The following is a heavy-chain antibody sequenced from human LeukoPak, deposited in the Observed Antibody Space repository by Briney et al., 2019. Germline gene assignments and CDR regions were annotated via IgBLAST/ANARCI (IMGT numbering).Heavy chain of an antibody. V-gene: IGHV3-48*03. J-gene: IGHJ3*02. CDR3: ARAICSRGSCYSLVTFDM. CDR1: GFSFSAYE. Sequence: GGSLRLSCAASGFSFSAYEMVWVRQAPGMGLEWTSYITGSGNTKYYLDSVKGRFSISRDNAKNSLYLQMNNLRAEDTAIYYCARAICSRGSCYSLVTFDMWGQGAMVTVSS. D-gene: IGHD2-15*01. CDR2: ITGSGNTK.